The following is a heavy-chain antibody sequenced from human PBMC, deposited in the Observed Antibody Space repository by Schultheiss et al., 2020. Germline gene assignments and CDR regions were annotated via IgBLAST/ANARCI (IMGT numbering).Heavy chain of an antibody. Sequence: GGSLRLSCAASGFTFSSYAMSWVRQAPGKGLEWVSAISGSGGSTYYADSVKGRFTISRDNSKNTLYLQMNSLRAEDTAVYYCAKAHPYSSSWYAYYYGMDVWGQGTTVTVYS. CDR3: AKAHPYSSSWYAYYYGMDV. CDR2: ISGSGGST. CDR1: GFTFSSYA. V-gene: IGHV3-23*01. D-gene: IGHD6-13*01. J-gene: IGHJ6*02.